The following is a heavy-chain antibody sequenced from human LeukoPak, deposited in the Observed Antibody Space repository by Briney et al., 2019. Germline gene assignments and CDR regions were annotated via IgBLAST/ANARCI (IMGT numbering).Heavy chain of an antibody. J-gene: IGHJ4*02. D-gene: IGHD4-17*01. V-gene: IGHV3-23*01. Sequence: GGSLRLSCAASGFTLSSYAMSWVRQAPGKGLEWVSSISGSDDKTYYADSVKDRFTISRDNSKNTLSLQMNSLRAEDTAVYYCAKGRGTTVTSAANYWGQGTLVTVCS. CDR2: ISGSDDKT. CDR1: GFTLSSYA. CDR3: AKGRGTTVTSAANY.